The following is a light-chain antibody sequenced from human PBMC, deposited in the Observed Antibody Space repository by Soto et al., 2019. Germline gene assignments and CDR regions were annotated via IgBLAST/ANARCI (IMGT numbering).Light chain of an antibody. CDR2: GNT. CDR3: QSHDTKLDSVV. J-gene: IGLJ2*01. CDR1: SSNIGANYD. Sequence: QSVLTQPTSVSGAPGQTVTISCTGSSSNIGANYDVNWYQQLPGTAPKVLIYGNTNRPSGVPDRFSASKSGTSASLAITGRQAEYEADYYCQSHDTKLDSVVFGGGTKLTVL. V-gene: IGLV1-40*01.